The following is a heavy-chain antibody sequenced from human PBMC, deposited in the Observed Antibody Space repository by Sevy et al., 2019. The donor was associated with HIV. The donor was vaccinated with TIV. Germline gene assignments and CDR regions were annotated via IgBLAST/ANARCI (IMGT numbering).Heavy chain of an antibody. V-gene: IGHV1-18*04. CDR2: ISAYNGNT. CDR1: GYTFTSYG. J-gene: IGHJ4*02. CDR3: ARGGAYDSSGYYYGY. D-gene: IGHD3-22*01. Sequence: ASVRVSCKASGYTFTSYGISWVRQAPGQGLEWMGWISAYNGNTNYAQKLQGRVTMTTDTSTSTAYMELRSLRSDDTAVYYCARGGAYDSSGYYYGYWGQGTLVTVSS.